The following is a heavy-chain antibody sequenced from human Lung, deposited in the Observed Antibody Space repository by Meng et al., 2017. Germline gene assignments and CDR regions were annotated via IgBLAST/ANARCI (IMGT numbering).Heavy chain of an antibody. Sequence: QLQLQESGPGLVKPSGTLSLTFAVSGGSISSNNGWSWVRQAPGRGLEWIGEVYHSGSTNYNPSLKSRVIISVNNSKNQFSLKLTSVTAADTAVYYCARDDSGYADFDSWGQGTLVTVSS. CDR2: VYHSGST. V-gene: IGHV4-4*02. CDR3: ARDDSGYADFDS. J-gene: IGHJ4*02. CDR1: GGSISSNNG. D-gene: IGHD3-22*01.